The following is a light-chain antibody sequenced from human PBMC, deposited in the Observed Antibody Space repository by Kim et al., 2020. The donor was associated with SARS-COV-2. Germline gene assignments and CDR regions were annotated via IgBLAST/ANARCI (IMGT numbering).Light chain of an antibody. CDR2: DVS. V-gene: IGLV2-14*03. Sequence: QSALTQPASVSGSPGQSITISCTGTSSDVGGYNYVSWYQQHPGKAPILMIYDVSNRPSGVSNRFSGSTSGNTASLTISGLQAEDEADYYCSSYTSSSTRVFGGGTKLTVL. J-gene: IGLJ2*01. CDR3: SSYTSSSTRV. CDR1: SSDVGGYNY.